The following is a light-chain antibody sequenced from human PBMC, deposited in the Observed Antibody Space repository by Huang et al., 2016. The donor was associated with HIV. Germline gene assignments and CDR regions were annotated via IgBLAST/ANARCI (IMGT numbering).Light chain of an antibody. V-gene: IGKV3-15*01. CDR1: QSVGSK. J-gene: IGKJ2*01. Sequence: DTVMTQTPATLSGSPGARATLSCRASQSVGSKLAWFQQKPGQAPRLRIHGASTRATGIPARFSGSGSGTKFTLTISSLQSEDFAVYYCQQYNNWPYTFGQGTKLEIK. CDR2: GAS. CDR3: QQYNNWPYT.